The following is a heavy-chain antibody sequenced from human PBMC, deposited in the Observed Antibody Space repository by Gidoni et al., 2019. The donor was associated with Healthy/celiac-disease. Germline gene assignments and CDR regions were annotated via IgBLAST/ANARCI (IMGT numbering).Heavy chain of an antibody. CDR2: ISYDGSNK. CDR1: GFTFRRHG. Sequence: QVQLVESGGGVVQPGRSLRLSCAASGFTFRRHGMHWVRQAPGKGLEWVAVISYDGSNKYYADSVKGRFTISRDNSKNTLYLQMNSLRAEDTAVYYCAKDFRMAARRGGYFQHWGQGTLVTVSS. V-gene: IGHV3-30*18. D-gene: IGHD6-6*01. J-gene: IGHJ1*01. CDR3: AKDFRMAARRGGYFQH.